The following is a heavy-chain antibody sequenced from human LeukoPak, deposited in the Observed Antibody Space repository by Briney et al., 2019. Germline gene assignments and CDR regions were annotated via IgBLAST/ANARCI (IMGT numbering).Heavy chain of an antibody. V-gene: IGHV1-2*02. Sequence: GASVTVSCKASGYTFTDYYMHWVRQAPGQGLEWMGWINPNSGGTNLAQKFQGRVAMTRDTSISTAYLELGSLRSDDTAVYFCARARWQLVPYFDSWGQGTLVTVSS. J-gene: IGHJ4*02. CDR3: ARARWQLVPYFDS. CDR2: INPNSGGT. D-gene: IGHD6-6*01. CDR1: GYTFTDYY.